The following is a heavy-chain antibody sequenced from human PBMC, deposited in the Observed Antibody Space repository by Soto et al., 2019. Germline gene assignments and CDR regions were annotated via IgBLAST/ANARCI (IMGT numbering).Heavy chain of an antibody. CDR1: ESTVSRDW. D-gene: IGHD1-26*01. CDR3: SGGVGDAF. Sequence: EVHLVESGGGLVQTGGSLRLSCAIFESTVSRDWMNWVRQAPGKGLEWVAHINQDGSEKYYVDSVKGRFTISRDNAKKSMYLQMNSLRPADTVMYYCSGGVGDAFWGQGTLVTVSS. V-gene: IGHV3-7*04. CDR2: INQDGSEK. J-gene: IGHJ4*02.